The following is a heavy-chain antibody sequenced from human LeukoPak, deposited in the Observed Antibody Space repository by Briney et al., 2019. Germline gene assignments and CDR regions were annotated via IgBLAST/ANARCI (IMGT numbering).Heavy chain of an antibody. J-gene: IGHJ4*02. Sequence: TLSLTCTVSGGSISSGDYYWSWIRQPPGKGLEWIGHICHSGITYYNPSLKSRVTFLVDTSKNQFSLKVNSVTAADTAVYHCARAREYSSSCYYFDYWGQGTLVTVSS. V-gene: IGHV4-30-4*08. CDR3: ARAREYSSSCYYFDY. CDR1: GGSISSGDYY. CDR2: ICHSGIT. D-gene: IGHD6-13*01.